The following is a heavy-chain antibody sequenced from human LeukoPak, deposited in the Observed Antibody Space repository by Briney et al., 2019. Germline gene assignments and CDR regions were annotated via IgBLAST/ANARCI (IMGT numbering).Heavy chain of an antibody. CDR3: ARDGAATVSGYAFDI. V-gene: IGHV4-4*02. J-gene: IGHJ3*02. D-gene: IGHD6-19*01. CDR1: GASISSTDW. CDR2: IYHGGST. Sequence: SETLSLTCAVSGASISSTDWWSWVRPPPGKGLEWIGQIYHGGSTNFNPSLKSRVTMSVDKSKNQFSLKLNSVTAADTAVYYCARDGAATVSGYAFDIWGQGTMVTVSS.